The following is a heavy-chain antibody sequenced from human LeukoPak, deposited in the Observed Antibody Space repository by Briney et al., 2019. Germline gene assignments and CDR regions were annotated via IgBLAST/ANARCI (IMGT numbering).Heavy chain of an antibody. CDR3: AKAEPYTATGNFDY. D-gene: IGHD5-18*01. CDR1: GFPFKRYA. Sequence: GGSLRLPCAASGFPFKRYAMIWVPHAPGKGLEGVSANSGSGGSTYDEDSVKGRVTISRDNSKNTLYLQMNSLRAEDTAVYYCAKAEPYTATGNFDYWGQGTLVTVSS. J-gene: IGHJ4*02. V-gene: IGHV3-23*01. CDR2: NSGSGGST.